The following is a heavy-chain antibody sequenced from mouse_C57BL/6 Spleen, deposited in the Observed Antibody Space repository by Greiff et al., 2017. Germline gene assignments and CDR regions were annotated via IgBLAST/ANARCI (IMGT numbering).Heavy chain of an antibody. CDR3: ARPGRDAMDY. V-gene: IGHV5-17*01. Sequence: EVQGVESGGGLVKPGGSLKLSCAASGFTFSDYGMHWVRQAPEKGLEWVAYISSGSSTIYYADTVKGRFPISRDNAKNTLFLQMTSLRSEDTALYYCARPGRDAMDYWGQGTSVTVSS. J-gene: IGHJ4*01. CDR1: GFTFSDYG. CDR2: ISSGSSTI.